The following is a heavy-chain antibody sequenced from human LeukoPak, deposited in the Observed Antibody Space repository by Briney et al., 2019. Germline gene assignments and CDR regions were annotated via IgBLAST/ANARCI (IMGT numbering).Heavy chain of an antibody. CDR2: INPNSGGT. V-gene: IGHV1-2*02. CDR1: GYTFTGYY. CDR3: ARLSSRSSWYPADY. D-gene: IGHD6-13*01. J-gene: IGHJ4*02. Sequence: ASVKVSCKASGYTFTGYYMHWVRRAPGQGLEWMGWINPNSGGTNYAQKFQGRVTMTRDTSISTAYMELSRLRSDDTAVYYCARLSSRSSWYPADYWGQGTLVTVSS.